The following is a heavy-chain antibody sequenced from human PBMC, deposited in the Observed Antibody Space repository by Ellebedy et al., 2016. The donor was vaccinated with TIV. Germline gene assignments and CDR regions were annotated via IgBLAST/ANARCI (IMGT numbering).Heavy chain of an antibody. CDR3: ATVYGELRFYYYGMDV. J-gene: IGHJ6*02. CDR1: GYTLTELS. Sequence: AASVKVSCKVSGYTLTELSMHWARQAPGKGLEWMGGFDPEDGETIYAQKFQGRVTMTEDTSTDTAYMELSSLRSEDTAVYYCATVYGELRFYYYGMDVWGQGTTVTVSS. V-gene: IGHV1-24*01. D-gene: IGHD1-26*01. CDR2: FDPEDGET.